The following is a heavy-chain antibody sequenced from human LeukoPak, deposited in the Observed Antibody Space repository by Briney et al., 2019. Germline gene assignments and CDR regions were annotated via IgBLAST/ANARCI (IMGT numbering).Heavy chain of an antibody. D-gene: IGHD1-14*01. CDR2: IRYDGSNK. Sequence: PGGSLRLSCAASGFTFSSYGMHWVRQAPGKGLEWVAFIRYDGSNKYYAGSVKGRFTISRDNSKNTLFLQVNSLRAEDTAVYYCARGPDRGGFDYWGQGTLVTVSS. CDR3: ARGPDRGGFDY. V-gene: IGHV3-30*02. J-gene: IGHJ4*02. CDR1: GFTFSSYG.